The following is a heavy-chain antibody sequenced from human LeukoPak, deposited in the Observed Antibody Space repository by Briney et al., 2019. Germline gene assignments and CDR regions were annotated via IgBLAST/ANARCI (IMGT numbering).Heavy chain of an antibody. D-gene: IGHD3-22*01. CDR3: ARDTADYYDSSGYWRYQGYFDY. J-gene: IGHJ4*02. Sequence: SETLSLTCAVYGGSFSGYYWSWIRQPPGKGLEWIGEINHSGSTNYNPSLKSRVTISVDTSKNQFSLKLSSVAAADTAVYYCARDTADYYDSSGYWRYQGYFDYWGQGTLVTVSS. CDR1: GGSFSGYY. V-gene: IGHV4-34*01. CDR2: INHSGST.